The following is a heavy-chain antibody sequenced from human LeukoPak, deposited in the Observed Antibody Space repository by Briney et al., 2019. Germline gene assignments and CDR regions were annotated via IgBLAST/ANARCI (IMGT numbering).Heavy chain of an antibody. Sequence: PPEKLSLTCTVSGGSSSSGDYYWSWIRQPPGRGLEWIGYIYYSGSTYYNPSLKSRVTISVDTSKNQCSLKLSSVTAADTAVYYCARDRYCSSTSCYPAGGWFDPWGQGTLVTVSS. CDR2: IYYSGST. V-gene: IGHV4-31*03. D-gene: IGHD2-2*01. CDR3: ARDRYCSSTSCYPAGGWFDP. CDR1: GGSSSSGDYY. J-gene: IGHJ5*02.